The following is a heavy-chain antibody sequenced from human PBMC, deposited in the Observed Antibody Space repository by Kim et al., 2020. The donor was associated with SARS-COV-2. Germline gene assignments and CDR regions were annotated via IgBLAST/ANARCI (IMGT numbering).Heavy chain of an antibody. D-gene: IGHD3-10*01. V-gene: IGHV4-39*07. Sequence: SETLSLTCTVSGGSISSSSYYWGWIRQPPGKGLEWIGSIYYSGSTYYNPSLKSRVTISVDTSKNQFSLKLSSVTAADTAVYYCARGFSRLGFGEFMWISSTHYGMDVWGQGTTVTVSS. J-gene: IGHJ6*02. CDR1: GGSISSSSYY. CDR3: ARGFSRLGFGEFMWISSTHYGMDV. CDR2: IYYSGST.